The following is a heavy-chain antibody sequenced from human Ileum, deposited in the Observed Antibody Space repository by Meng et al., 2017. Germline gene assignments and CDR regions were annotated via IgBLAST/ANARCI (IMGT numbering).Heavy chain of an antibody. V-gene: IGHV4-34*01. CDR2: IDHSGGT. D-gene: IGHD1-26*01. J-gene: IGHJ5*02. CDR3: ARRVGATPYAYNWLDP. CDR1: GGSFSGYY. Sequence: QVTLLQLVAGLLKPSGTLPLTCGFYGGSFSGYYWSWIRQPPGKGLEWIGEIDHSGGTNYNPSLKNRVTISVDTSNNRFSLKLSSVKAADTALYFCARRVGATPYAYNWLDPWGQGTLVTVSS.